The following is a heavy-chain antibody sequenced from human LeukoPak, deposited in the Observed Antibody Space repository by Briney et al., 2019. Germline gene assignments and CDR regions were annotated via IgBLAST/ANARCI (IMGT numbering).Heavy chain of an antibody. CDR1: GGSINSDDFY. J-gene: IGHJ3*02. V-gene: IGHV4-61*08. CDR2: IYYSGST. D-gene: IGHD5-24*01. Sequence: SQTLSLTCTVSGGSINSDDFYWSWIRRPPGKGLEWIGYIYYSGSTNYNPSLKSRVTISVDTSKNQFSLKLSSVTAADTAVYYCARVLEMATIPDAFDIWGQGTMVTVSS. CDR3: ARVLEMATIPDAFDI.